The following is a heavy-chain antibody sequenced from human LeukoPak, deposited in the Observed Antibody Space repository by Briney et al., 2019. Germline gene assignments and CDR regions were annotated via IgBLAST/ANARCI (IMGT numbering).Heavy chain of an antibody. D-gene: IGHD3-22*01. CDR2: IKQDGSEK. Sequence: PGGSLRLSCAASGFTFSSYWMSWVRQAPGKGLEWVANIKQDGSEKYYVDSVKGRFTISRDNSKNTLYLQMNSLRAEDTAVYYCARERYYDSSGYLTSRWFDPWGQGTLVTVSS. V-gene: IGHV3-7*01. J-gene: IGHJ5*02. CDR1: GFTFSSYW. CDR3: ARERYYDSSGYLTSRWFDP.